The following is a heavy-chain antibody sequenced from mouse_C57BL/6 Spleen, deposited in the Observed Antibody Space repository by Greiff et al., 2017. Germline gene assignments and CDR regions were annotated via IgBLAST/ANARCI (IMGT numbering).Heavy chain of an antibody. CDR1: GYTFTSYG. V-gene: IGHV1-81*01. J-gene: IGHJ1*03. Sequence: VKLQESGAELARPGASVKLSCKASGYTFTSYGISWVKQRTGQGLEWIGEIYPRSGNTYYNEKFKGKATLTADKSSSTAYMELRSLTSEDSAVYFCARSDYGSRKDWYFDVWGTGTTVTVSS. CDR3: ARSDYGSRKDWYFDV. CDR2: IYPRSGNT. D-gene: IGHD1-1*01.